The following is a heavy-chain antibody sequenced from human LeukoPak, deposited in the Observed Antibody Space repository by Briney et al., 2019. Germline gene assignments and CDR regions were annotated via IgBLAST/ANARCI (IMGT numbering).Heavy chain of an antibody. CDR1: GGSISSYY. D-gene: IGHD6-6*01. V-gene: IGHV4-59*01. CDR2: IYYSGST. Sequence: SETLSLSCTVSGGSISSYYWSWIRQPPGKGLERIGYIYYSGSTNYNPSLKSRVTISVDTSKNQFSLKLSSVTAADTAVYYCARDIEYSSYAFDIWGQGTMVTVSS. CDR3: ARDIEYSSYAFDI. J-gene: IGHJ3*02.